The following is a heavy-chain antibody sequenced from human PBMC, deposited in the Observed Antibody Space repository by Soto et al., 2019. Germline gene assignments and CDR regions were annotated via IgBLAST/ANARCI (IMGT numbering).Heavy chain of an antibody. V-gene: IGHV1-24*01. CDR1: GYTLTELS. CDR2: FDPEDVET. J-gene: IGHJ5*02. Sequence: ASVKVSCKVSGYTLTELSMHWVRQAPGKGLEWMGGFDPEDVETIYAQKFQGRVTMTEDTSTDTAYMELSSLRSEDTAVYYCATARGSWYSREFDPWGQGTLVTVSS. CDR3: ATARGSWYSREFDP. D-gene: IGHD2-15*01.